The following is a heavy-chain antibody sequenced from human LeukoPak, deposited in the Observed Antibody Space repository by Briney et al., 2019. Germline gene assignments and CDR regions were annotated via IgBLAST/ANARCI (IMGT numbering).Heavy chain of an antibody. CDR1: GGSFSGYY. D-gene: IGHD2-15*01. CDR3: ARALGAGIEDV. CDR2: INHGGST. J-gene: IGHJ6*02. Sequence: SETLSLTCAVYGGSFSGYYWSWIRQAPGKGLEWTGEINHGGSTYYSPSLKSRVTISVDTSKNQFYLKVTSVTAADTAVYYCARALGAGIEDVWGPGTSVSVSS. V-gene: IGHV4-34*01.